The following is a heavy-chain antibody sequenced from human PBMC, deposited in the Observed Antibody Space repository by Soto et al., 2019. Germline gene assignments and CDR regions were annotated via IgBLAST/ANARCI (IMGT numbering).Heavy chain of an antibody. CDR1: GFTFSSYA. J-gene: IGHJ4*02. Sequence: VQLLESGGGLVQPGGSLRLSCAASGFTFSSYAMSWVRQAPGKGLEWVSTINTSGGDTYYADSVKGRFTISRDNSKNTLFLQMNGLRAEDTAVYYCANTRYFDYWGQGTLVTVSS. V-gene: IGHV3-23*01. CDR3: ANTRYFDY. CDR2: INTSGGDT.